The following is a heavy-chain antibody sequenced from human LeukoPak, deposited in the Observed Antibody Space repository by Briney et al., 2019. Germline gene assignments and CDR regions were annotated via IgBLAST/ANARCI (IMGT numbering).Heavy chain of an antibody. CDR1: GYTLTELS. V-gene: IGHV1-24*01. CDR3: ASRRGWSVDTAMVTD. CDR2: FDPEDGET. D-gene: IGHD5-18*01. J-gene: IGHJ4*02. Sequence: ASVKVSCKVSGYTLTELSMHWVRQAPGKGLEWMGGFDPEDGETIYAQKFQGRVTMTEDTSTDTAYMELSSLRSEDTAVYYCASRRGWSVDTAMVTDWGQGTLATVSS.